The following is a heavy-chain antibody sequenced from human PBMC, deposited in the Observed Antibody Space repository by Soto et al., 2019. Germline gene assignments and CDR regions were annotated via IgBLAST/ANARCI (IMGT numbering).Heavy chain of an antibody. D-gene: IGHD4-17*01. V-gene: IGHV4-59*01. CDR1: GGSISSYY. CDR2: IYYSGST. CDR3: ASWTTVTPERFDAFDI. J-gene: IGHJ3*02. Sequence: QVQLQESGPGLVKPSETLSLTCTVSGGSISSYYWSWIRQPPGKGLEWIGYIYYSGSTNYNPSLKRRVTISVDTSKHQFYLKLSSVTASDTAVYYCASWTTVTPERFDAFDIWGQGTMVTVSS.